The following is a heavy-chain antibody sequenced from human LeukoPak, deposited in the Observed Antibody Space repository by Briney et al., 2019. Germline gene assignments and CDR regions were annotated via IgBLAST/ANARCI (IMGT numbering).Heavy chain of an antibody. D-gene: IGHD3-22*01. J-gene: IGHJ5*02. V-gene: IGHV1-8*01. CDR1: GYTFTSYD. Sequence: ASVKVSCKASGYTFTSYDINWVRQATGQGLEWMGWMNPNSGNTGYAQKFQGRVTMTRNTSISTAYMELSSLRSEDTAVYYCARESYYDSSGYYLNWFDPWGQGTLVTVSS. CDR3: ARESYYDSSGYYLNWFDP. CDR2: MNPNSGNT.